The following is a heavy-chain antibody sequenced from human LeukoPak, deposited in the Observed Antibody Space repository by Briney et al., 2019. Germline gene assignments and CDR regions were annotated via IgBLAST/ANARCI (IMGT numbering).Heavy chain of an antibody. D-gene: IGHD3-22*01. V-gene: IGHV3-53*01. J-gene: IGHJ4*02. CDR3: ARGRYYFDTSGYLYY. CDR1: GFTVISNY. CDR2: IYSGGST. Sequence: GGSLRLSCAAPGFTVISNYMSGGRQAPGKGVEWVSVIYSGGSTYYADSVKGQFTISRDNSKNTLYLQMNSLRAEDTAVYYCARGRYYFDTSGYLYYWGQGTLVTVSS.